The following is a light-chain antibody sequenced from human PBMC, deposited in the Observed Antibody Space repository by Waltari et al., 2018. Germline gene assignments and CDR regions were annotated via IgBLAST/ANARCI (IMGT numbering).Light chain of an antibody. CDR2: EGN. CDR3: CSYAGSLTWV. J-gene: IGLJ3*02. V-gene: IGLV2-23*01. Sequence: QSALTQPASVSGSPGQSIAIPCPGTSSDVGGNTLLSWYQQPPGKAPKLMIYEGNKRPPGVSNRFSASTSGNTASLTVSGLQAEDEADYYCCSYAGSLTWVFGGGTKVTVL. CDR1: SSDVGGNTL.